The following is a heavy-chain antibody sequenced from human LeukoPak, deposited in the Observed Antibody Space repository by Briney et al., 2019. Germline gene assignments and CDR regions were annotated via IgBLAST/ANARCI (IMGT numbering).Heavy chain of an antibody. CDR2: IYTSGST. CDR1: GGSISSGSYY. Sequence: SETLSLTCTVSGGSISSGSYYWSWIRQPAGKGLEWIGRIYTSGSTNYNPSLKSRVTISVDTSKNQFSLKLSSVTAADTAVYYCARARLKSDLDAFDIWGQGAMVTVSS. CDR3: ARARLKSDLDAFDI. V-gene: IGHV4-61*02. D-gene: IGHD3-3*01. J-gene: IGHJ3*02.